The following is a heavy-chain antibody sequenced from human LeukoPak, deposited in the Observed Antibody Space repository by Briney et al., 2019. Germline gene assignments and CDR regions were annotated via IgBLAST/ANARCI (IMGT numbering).Heavy chain of an antibody. CDR1: GFTFSSYA. Sequence: GGSLRLSCAASGFTFSSYAMSWVRQAPGKGLEWVSAISGSGGSTYYADSVKGRFTISRDNSKNTLYLQMNSLRAEDTAVYYCAKPFGGIVVVIEGAFDIWGQGTMVTVSS. V-gene: IGHV3-23*01. CDR3: AKPFGGIVVVIEGAFDI. CDR2: ISGSGGST. D-gene: IGHD2-21*01. J-gene: IGHJ3*02.